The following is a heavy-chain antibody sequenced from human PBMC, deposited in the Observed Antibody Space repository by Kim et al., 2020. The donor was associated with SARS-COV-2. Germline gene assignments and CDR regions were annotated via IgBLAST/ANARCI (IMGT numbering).Heavy chain of an antibody. CDR3: ARARDKWEGYYAFWSGYYREDRHYGMDG. J-gene: IGHJ6*02. Sequence: ASVKVSCKASGYTFTSYNMHWVRQAPGQGLEWMGIINPSGGSTSYAQKFQGRVTMTRDTSTSTVDMELSSLGSEETAVYYCARARDKWEGYYAFWSGYYREDRHYGMDGWGQGTTVTVSS. D-gene: IGHD3-3*01. CDR2: INPSGGST. CDR1: GYTFTSYN. V-gene: IGHV1-46*01.